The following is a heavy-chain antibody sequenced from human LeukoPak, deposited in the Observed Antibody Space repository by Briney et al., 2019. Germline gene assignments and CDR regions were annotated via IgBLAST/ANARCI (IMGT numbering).Heavy chain of an antibody. V-gene: IGHV4-4*02. J-gene: IGHJ4*02. CDR1: NDSITNSNW. CDR2: IYHGGDT. Sequence: SGTLSLTCTVSNDSITNSNWWIWVRQPPGERLEWIGEIYHGGDTNYNPSLKSRLSMSVDKSKNQFSLELRSVTAADTAVYYCAKELYYDRSGYYYVGRVFDYWGQGTLVTVSS. CDR3: AKELYYDRSGYYYVGRVFDY. D-gene: IGHD3-22*01.